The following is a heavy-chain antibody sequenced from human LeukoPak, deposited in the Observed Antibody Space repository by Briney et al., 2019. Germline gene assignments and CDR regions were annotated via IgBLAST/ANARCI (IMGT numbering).Heavy chain of an antibody. D-gene: IGHD2-2*01. CDR3: AKAKYCSSITCFVFDN. CDR2: IWYDGSNK. V-gene: IGHV3-33*06. J-gene: IGHJ4*02. Sequence: HPGGSLRLSCAASGFTFSSYGMHWVRQAPGKGLEWVAVIWYDGSNKYYADSVKGRFTISRDNSKNTLYLQMNSLRAEDTAVYYCAKAKYCSSITCFVFDNWGQGTLVTVSS. CDR1: GFTFSSYG.